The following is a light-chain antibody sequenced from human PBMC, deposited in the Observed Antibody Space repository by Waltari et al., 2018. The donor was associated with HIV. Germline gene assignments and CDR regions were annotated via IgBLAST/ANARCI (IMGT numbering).Light chain of an antibody. CDR3: QVWDDAGGQAVWV. Sequence: YVLTQPSSLSAAPGPAARMTWVGAGIGPKSVYRYLQKSGQGPVLVIYDDSDRPDGVSERISGVNSGGAATLTIDRVEVGDEADYYCQVWDDAGGQAVWVFGGGTKLTVL. V-gene: IGLV3-21*02. CDR2: DDS. CDR1: GIGPKS. J-gene: IGLJ3*02.